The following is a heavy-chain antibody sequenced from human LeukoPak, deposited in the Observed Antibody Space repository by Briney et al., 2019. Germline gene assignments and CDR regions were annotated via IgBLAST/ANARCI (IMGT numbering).Heavy chain of an antibody. CDR2: IYSGGST. Sequence: TGGSLRLSCAASGFTVSSNYMRWVRQAPGKGLEWVSVIYSGGSTYYADSVKGRFTISRDNSKSTRYLQMNSLRAEDTAVYYCARDKSYASGSYIHFDYWGQGTLVTVSS. CDR1: GFTVSSNY. V-gene: IGHV3-53*01. CDR3: ARDKSYASGSYIHFDY. J-gene: IGHJ4*02. D-gene: IGHD3-10*01.